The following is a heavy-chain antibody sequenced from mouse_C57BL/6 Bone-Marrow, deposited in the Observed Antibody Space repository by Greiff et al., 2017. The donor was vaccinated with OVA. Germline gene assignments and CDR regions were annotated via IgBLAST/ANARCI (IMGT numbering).Heavy chain of an antibody. V-gene: IGHV5-17*01. CDR1: GFTFSDYG. Sequence: EVKVEESGGGLVKPGGSLKLSCAASGFTFSDYGMHWVRQAPEKGLEWVAYISSGSSTIYYADTVKGRFTISIDNAKNTLFLQMTSLRSEDTAMYYCARGDDYDGGAWFAYWGQGTLVTVSA. D-gene: IGHD2-4*01. J-gene: IGHJ3*01. CDR2: ISSGSSTI. CDR3: ARGDDYDGGAWFAY.